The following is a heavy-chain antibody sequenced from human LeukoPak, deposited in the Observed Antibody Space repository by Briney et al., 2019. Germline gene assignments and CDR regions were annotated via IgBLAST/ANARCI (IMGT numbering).Heavy chain of an antibody. CDR3: AKDPGIAVALHPYFDY. J-gene: IGHJ4*02. CDR1: GFTLTGYW. CDR2: ISGSGGST. Sequence: GGSLRPSCAASGFTLTGYWMHWVRQAPGKGLEWVSAISGSGGSTYYADSVKGRFTISRDNSKNTLYLQMNSLRAEDTAVYYCAKDPGIAVALHPYFDYWGQGTLVTVSS. V-gene: IGHV3-23*01. D-gene: IGHD6-19*01.